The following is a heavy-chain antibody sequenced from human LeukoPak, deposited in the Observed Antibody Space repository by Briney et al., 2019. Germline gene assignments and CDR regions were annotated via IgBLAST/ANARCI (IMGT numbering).Heavy chain of an antibody. CDR3: ARLHALGAEEFDP. Sequence: SETLSLTCTVSGGSISGHYWSWIRQPLGKRLEWIGYLHYTGSTNYNPSLNSRITMSVDTPNNQFSLRLTSVTAADTAVYYCARLHALGAEEFDPWGQGALVTVSS. D-gene: IGHD3-16*01. CDR1: GGSISGHY. J-gene: IGHJ5*02. CDR2: LHYTGST. V-gene: IGHV4-59*11.